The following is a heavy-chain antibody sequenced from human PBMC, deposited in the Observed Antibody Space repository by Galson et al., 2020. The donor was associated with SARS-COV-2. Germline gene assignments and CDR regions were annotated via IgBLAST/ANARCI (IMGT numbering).Heavy chain of an antibody. Sequence: SETLSLTCTVSGASITSSKKYWGWIRQPPGKGLEYIGSIYYGGNTYYNPSLKTRVTISVDTSKNQFSLKLSSVTAADTAVYYCARGSTFDLWGQGTLVTVSS. D-gene: IGHD2-2*01. CDR1: GASITSSKKY. CDR3: ARGSTFDL. V-gene: IGHV4-39*07. J-gene: IGHJ5*02. CDR2: IYYGGNT.